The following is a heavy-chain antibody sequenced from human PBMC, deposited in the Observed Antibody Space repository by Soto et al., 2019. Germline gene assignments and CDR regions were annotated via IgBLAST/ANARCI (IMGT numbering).Heavy chain of an antibody. J-gene: IGHJ4*02. CDR3: ARERGNYMYFDY. CDR1: GYSFTDYG. V-gene: IGHV1-18*01. D-gene: IGHD1-7*01. Sequence: QVQLVQSGAKVKKPGASVKVSCKASGYSFTDYGFTWVRQAPGQGLEWMGWVNTYKGNTNYAQKFQGRVTMTTDTSTSTAYMELRGLRSDDTALYYCARERGNYMYFDYWGQGTLVTVSS. CDR2: VNTYKGNT.